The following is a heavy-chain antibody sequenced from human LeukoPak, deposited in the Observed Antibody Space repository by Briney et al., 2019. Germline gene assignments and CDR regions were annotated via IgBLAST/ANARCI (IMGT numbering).Heavy chain of an antibody. CDR2: ISAYNGNT. Sequence: ASVKVSCTASGYTFTSYGISWVRQAPGQGLEWMGWISAYNGNTNYAQKLQGRVTMTTDTSTSTAYMEMRSLRSDDTAVYYCARGLDSGSYWKDYYFDYWGQGTLVTVAS. V-gene: IGHV1-18*01. CDR1: GYTFTSYG. CDR3: ARGLDSGSYWKDYYFDY. J-gene: IGHJ4*02. D-gene: IGHD1-26*01.